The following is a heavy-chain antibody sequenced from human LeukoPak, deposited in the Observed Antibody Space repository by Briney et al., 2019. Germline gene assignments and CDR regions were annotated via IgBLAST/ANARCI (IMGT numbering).Heavy chain of an antibody. D-gene: IGHD5-12*01. Sequence: GGSLRLSCAASGFTFSSYWMSWVRQAPGKGLEWVANIKHDGSDKNYVDSVKGRFAISRDNAKNSLYLQMNSLRAEDTAVYYCAREAGRQWIRRWFDPWGQGTLVTVSS. J-gene: IGHJ5*02. CDR2: IKHDGSDK. V-gene: IGHV3-7*01. CDR1: GFTFSSYW. CDR3: AREAGRQWIRRWFDP.